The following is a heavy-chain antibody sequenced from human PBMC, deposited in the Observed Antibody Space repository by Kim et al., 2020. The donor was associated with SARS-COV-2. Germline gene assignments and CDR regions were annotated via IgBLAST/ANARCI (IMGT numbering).Heavy chain of an antibody. CDR2: INPSGGST. V-gene: IGHV1-46*01. J-gene: IGHJ6*02. CDR1: GYTFTSYY. Sequence: ASVKVSCKASGYTFTSYYMHWVRQAPGQGLEWMGIINPSGGSTSYAQKFQGRVTMTRDTSTSTVYMELSSLRSEDTAVYYCARDRGLGPRYDFWSGYLYGMDVWGQGTTVTVSS. D-gene: IGHD3-3*01. CDR3: ARDRGLGPRYDFWSGYLYGMDV.